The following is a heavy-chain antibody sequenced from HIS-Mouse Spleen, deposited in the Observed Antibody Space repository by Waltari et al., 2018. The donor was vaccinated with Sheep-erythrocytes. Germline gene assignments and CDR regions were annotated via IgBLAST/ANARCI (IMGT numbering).Heavy chain of an antibody. CDR1: GGTFSSSA. J-gene: IGHJ4*02. CDR2: FIPSLGMA. CDR3: AQTGATTPHFDY. D-gene: IGHD1-26*01. Sequence: QVQLVQSGAEVKKLGSSVKVSCKASGGTFSSSAISWVRQAPGQGLEWMGRFIPSLGMANYGQKFQGRVTITADKSTSTAYMELGSLRSEDTAVYYCAQTGATTPHFDYWGQGTLVTVSS. V-gene: IGHV1-69*04.